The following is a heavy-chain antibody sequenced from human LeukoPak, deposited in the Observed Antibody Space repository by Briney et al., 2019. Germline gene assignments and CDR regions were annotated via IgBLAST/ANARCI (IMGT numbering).Heavy chain of an antibody. CDR3: ARDPTFDYDSSGYYEYFQH. V-gene: IGHV3-64*01. D-gene: IGHD3-22*01. CDR1: GFTFSSYA. CDR2: XXXXGGST. J-gene: IGHJ1*01. Sequence: GGSLRLSCAASGFTFSSYAMHWVRQAPGKGLEYVSAXXXXGGSTYYANSVKGRFTISRDNSKNTLYLQMGSLRAEDMAVYYCARDPTFDYDSSGYYEYFQHWGQGTLVTVSS.